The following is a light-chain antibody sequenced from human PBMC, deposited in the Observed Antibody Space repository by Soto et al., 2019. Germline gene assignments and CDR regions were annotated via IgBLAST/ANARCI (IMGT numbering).Light chain of an antibody. Sequence: DIQMTQSPSTLSASVGDRVTITCRASQSLSDWLAWYQQKPGKAPNLLIYKATSLESGVPSRFSGNGSGTEFTLTISSLQPDDFATYYCQQYKSYSYTFGQGTKREIK. CDR3: QQYKSYSYT. J-gene: IGKJ2*01. V-gene: IGKV1-5*03. CDR2: KAT. CDR1: QSLSDW.